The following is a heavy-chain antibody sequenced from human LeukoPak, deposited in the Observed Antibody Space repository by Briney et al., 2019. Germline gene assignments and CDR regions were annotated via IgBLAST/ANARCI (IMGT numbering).Heavy chain of an antibody. Sequence: PGGSLRLSCAASGFTFSSYSMNWDRQAPGRGLEWVSSISSSSSYIYYADSVKGRFTISRDNAKNSLYLQMNSLRAEDTAVYYCARASVDYFDYWGQGTLVTVSS. V-gene: IGHV3-21*01. CDR2: ISSSSSYI. CDR1: GFTFSSYS. CDR3: ARASVDYFDY. J-gene: IGHJ4*02.